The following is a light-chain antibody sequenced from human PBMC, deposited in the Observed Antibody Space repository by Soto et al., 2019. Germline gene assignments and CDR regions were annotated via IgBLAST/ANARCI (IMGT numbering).Light chain of an antibody. CDR1: SGSVSTSYY. V-gene: IGLV8-61*01. CDR2: STN. J-gene: IGLJ3*02. Sequence: QTVVTQEPSFSVSPGRTVTLTCGLSSGSVSTSYYPSWYQQTPGQAPRTLIYSTNTRSSGVPDRFSGSILGNKAALTITGAQADDESDEFCVLYMGSGIWVFGGGTKLTVL. CDR3: VLYMGSGIWV.